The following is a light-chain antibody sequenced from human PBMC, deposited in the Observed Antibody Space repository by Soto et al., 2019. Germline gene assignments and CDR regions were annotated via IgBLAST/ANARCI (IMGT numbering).Light chain of an antibody. CDR3: QQRSDWPWT. CDR1: QSVSSY. V-gene: IGKV3-11*01. CDR2: EAS. J-gene: IGKJ1*01. Sequence: ENVLTQSPGTLSLSPGERATLPCRASQSVSSYLAWYQQKPGQAPRLLMYEASTRATGIPARFSGGGSGTDFTLTISSLEPEDFAVYYCQQRSDWPWTFGQGTKVDIK.